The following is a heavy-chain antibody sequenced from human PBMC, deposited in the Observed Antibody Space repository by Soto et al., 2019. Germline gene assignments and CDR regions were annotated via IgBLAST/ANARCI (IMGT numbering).Heavy chain of an antibody. V-gene: IGHV4-34*01. CDR1: GGPFSGYY. J-gene: IGHJ4*02. CDR3: ARTMYYYDSSGYDY. D-gene: IGHD3-22*01. CDR2: INHSGST. Sequence: SETLSLTCAVYGGPFSGYYWSWIRQPPGKGLEWIGEINHSGSTNYNPSLKSRVTISVDTSKNQFSLKLSSVTAADTAVYYCARTMYYYDSSGYDYWGQGTLVTVSS.